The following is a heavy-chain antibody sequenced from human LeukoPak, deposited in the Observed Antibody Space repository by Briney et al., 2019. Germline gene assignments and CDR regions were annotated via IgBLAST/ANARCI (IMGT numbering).Heavy chain of an antibody. CDR3: AREKGGSYYGDAFDI. V-gene: IGHV3-53*01. CDR2: IYSGGST. Sequence: GGSLRLSCAASGFTFSSNYMSWVRQAPGKGLEWVSVIYSGGSTYYADSVKGRFTISRDNSKNTLYLQMNSLRAEDTAVYYCAREKGGSYYGDAFDIWGQGTMVTVSS. J-gene: IGHJ3*02. CDR1: GFTFSSNY. D-gene: IGHD1-26*01.